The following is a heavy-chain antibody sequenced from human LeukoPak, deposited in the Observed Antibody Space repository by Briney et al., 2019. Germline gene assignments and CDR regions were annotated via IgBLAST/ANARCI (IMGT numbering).Heavy chain of an antibody. D-gene: IGHD6-13*01. V-gene: IGHV4-34*01. CDR2: INHSGST. CDR3: ARQRNSRRDRGYYFDY. Sequence: MTSETLSLTGAVYGGSFSGYYWSWIRQPPGKGLEWIGEINHSGSTNYNPSLKSRVTISVDTSKNQFSLKLSSVTAADTAVYYCARQRNSRRDRGYYFDYWGQGTLVTVSS. J-gene: IGHJ4*02. CDR1: GGSFSGYY.